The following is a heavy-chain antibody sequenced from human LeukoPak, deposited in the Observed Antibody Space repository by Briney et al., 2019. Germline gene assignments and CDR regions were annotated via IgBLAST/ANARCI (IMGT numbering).Heavy chain of an antibody. CDR1: GYTFTGYY. CDR3: ASSYCSSTGCYPFEYFQH. D-gene: IGHD2-2*01. V-gene: IGHV1-2*02. Sequence: ASVKVSCKASGYTFTGYYMHWVRQAPGQGLEWMGWINPNSGGTNYAQKFQGRVTMTRDTSISTAYMELSRLRSDDTAVYYCASSYCSSTGCYPFEYFQHWGQGTLVTVSS. CDR2: INPNSGGT. J-gene: IGHJ1*01.